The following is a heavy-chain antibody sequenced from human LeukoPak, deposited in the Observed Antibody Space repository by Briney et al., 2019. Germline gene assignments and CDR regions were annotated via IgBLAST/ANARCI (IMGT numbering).Heavy chain of an antibody. CDR3: ARGVYDWNYGDYYYYMDV. D-gene: IGHD1-7*01. CDR2: IYISGST. J-gene: IGHJ6*03. CDR1: GGSISSYY. V-gene: IGHV4-4*07. Sequence: SETLSLTCTVSGGSISSYYWSWIRQPAGKGLEWIGRIYISGSTNYNPSFKSRVTMSVDTSKNQFSLKLSSVTAADTAVYYRARGVYDWNYGDYYYYMDVWGKGTTVTVSS.